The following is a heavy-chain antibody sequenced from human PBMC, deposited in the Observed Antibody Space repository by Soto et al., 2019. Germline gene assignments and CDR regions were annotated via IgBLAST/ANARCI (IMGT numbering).Heavy chain of an antibody. CDR2: VYHTGAT. D-gene: IGHD5-12*01. CDR1: GASISSSY. J-gene: IGHJ4*02. CDR3: ARGGNRYSNVASGVGGFDY. V-gene: IGHV4-59*01. Sequence: QMHLQESGPGLVKPSETLSLTCTVSGASISSSYWSWFRQSPERGLEWIAYVYHTGATYYNAFLKSRVTISLDTSKGQFSLNLSSLTTADSAVYFCARGGNRYSNVASGVGGFDYWGQGALVTVSS.